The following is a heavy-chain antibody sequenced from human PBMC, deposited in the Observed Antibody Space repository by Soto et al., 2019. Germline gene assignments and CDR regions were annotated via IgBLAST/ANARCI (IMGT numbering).Heavy chain of an antibody. Sequence: QVQLVESGGGVVQPGRSLRLSCATSGFIFSSYGMHWVRRGPGKGLEWVAVIWYDGTNKYYADSVNGRFTISRDDSKNTLYLQMNSLRAEDTAVYYCARGPMTTVTTWGDWYFDLWGRGTLVTVSS. CDR2: IWYDGTNK. J-gene: IGHJ2*01. CDR3: ARGPMTTVTTWGDWYFDL. V-gene: IGHV3-33*01. CDR1: GFIFSSYG. D-gene: IGHD4-17*01.